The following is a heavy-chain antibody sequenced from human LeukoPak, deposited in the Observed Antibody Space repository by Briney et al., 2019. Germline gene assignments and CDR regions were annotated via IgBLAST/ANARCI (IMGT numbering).Heavy chain of an antibody. CDR3: VRGNDYGGPRY. D-gene: IGHD4-23*01. CDR2: IDRDGSRI. J-gene: IGHJ4*02. V-gene: IGHV3-74*01. Sequence: GGSLRLSCAVSGFTFSSYWMHWVRQAPGKGLVWVSRIDRDGSRINYADSVKGRFTISRDNGKNTLFLQMNSLRAEDAAVYYCVRGNDYGGPRYWGQGTLVTVSS. CDR1: GFTFSSYW.